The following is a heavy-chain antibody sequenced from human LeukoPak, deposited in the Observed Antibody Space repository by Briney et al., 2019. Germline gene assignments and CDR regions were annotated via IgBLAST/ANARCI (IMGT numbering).Heavy chain of an antibody. V-gene: IGHV1-3*01. Sequence: ASVKVSCKASGYTFTSYAMHWVRQAPGQRLEWMGWINAGNGNTKYSQKFQGRVTITRDTSASTAYMELSSLRSEDTAVYYCASVVGATPQFDYWGQETLVTVSS. CDR1: GYTFTSYA. D-gene: IGHD1-26*01. J-gene: IGHJ4*02. CDR3: ASVVGATPQFDY. CDR2: INAGNGNT.